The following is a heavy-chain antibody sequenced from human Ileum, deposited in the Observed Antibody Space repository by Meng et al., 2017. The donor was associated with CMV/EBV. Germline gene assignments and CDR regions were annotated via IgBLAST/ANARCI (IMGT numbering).Heavy chain of an antibody. CDR2: ISSSGSTI. J-gene: IGHJ6*02. CDR1: GFTFSDYY. Sequence: GGSLRLSCAASGFTFSDYYMSWIRQAPGEGLEWVSYISSSGSTIYYADSVKGRFTISRDNAKNSLYLQMNSLRAEDTAVYYCARDLDQSARISYGMDVWGQGTTVTVSS. CDR3: ARDLDQSARISYGMDV. V-gene: IGHV3-11*01.